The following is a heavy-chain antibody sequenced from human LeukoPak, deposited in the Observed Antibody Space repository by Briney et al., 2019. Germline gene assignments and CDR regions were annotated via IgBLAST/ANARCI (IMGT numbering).Heavy chain of an antibody. CDR1: GFTFTDYY. J-gene: IGHJ4*02. V-gene: IGHV3-11*01. D-gene: IGHD1-26*01. CDR2: ISSSGGTI. CDR3: VRDVSGDSPIY. Sequence: PGGSLRLSCTASGFTFTDYYMNWIRQAPGQGLEWVSYISSSGGTIYYADSVKGRFTISRDNAKSSLYLQLNRLRADDTAVYYCVRDVSGDSPIYWGQGTLVTVSS.